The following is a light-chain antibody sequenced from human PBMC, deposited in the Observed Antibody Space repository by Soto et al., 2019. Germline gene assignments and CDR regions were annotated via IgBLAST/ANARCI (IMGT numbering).Light chain of an antibody. CDR3: QHYVTSLTT. J-gene: IGKJ1*01. CDR2: GAS. CDR1: ESASRNY. Sequence: EIVLTQSPSTLSLSPGDRATLSCRASESASRNYIAWYQQKPGQAPRLLIYGASNRATGIPDRFSGSGSGTDFTLTISRLEPEDFAVYYCQHYVTSLTTFGQGTKVDIK. V-gene: IGKV3-20*01.